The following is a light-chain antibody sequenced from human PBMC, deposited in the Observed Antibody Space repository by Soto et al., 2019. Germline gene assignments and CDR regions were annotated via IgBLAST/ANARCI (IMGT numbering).Light chain of an antibody. CDR1: PGISNS. J-gene: IGKJ3*01. Sequence: DIQMTQSPSSLSAFVGDRVTISCRASPGISNSVAWYQQKPGKVPKVLLYDASTLQSGVPSRFSGSGSGTDFTLTISSQQPEDVGIYYCQKYISGLETFGPGTKVDIK. CDR3: QKYISGLET. V-gene: IGKV1-27*01. CDR2: DAS.